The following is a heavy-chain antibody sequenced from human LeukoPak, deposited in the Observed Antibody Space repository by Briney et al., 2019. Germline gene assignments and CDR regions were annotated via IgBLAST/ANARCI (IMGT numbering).Heavy chain of an antibody. CDR3: ARDDGSYYEVPLDY. J-gene: IGHJ4*02. CDR1: GFTFSSYE. D-gene: IGHD1-26*01. Sequence: GGSLRLSCAASGFTFSSYEMNWVRQAPGKGLEWVSYISSSGSTIYYADSVKGRFTISRDNAKNSLYLQMNSLRAEDTAVYYCARDDGSYYEVPLDYWGQGTLVTVSS. CDR2: ISSSGSTI. V-gene: IGHV3-48*03.